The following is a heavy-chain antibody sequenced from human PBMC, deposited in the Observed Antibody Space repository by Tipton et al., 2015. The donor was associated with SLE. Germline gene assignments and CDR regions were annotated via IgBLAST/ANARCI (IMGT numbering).Heavy chain of an antibody. CDR2: IYYSGST. CDR3: ARVREGWFDP. J-gene: IGHJ5*02. D-gene: IGHD1-26*01. CDR1: GGSISSSSYY. V-gene: IGHV4-39*07. Sequence: TLSLTCTVSGGSISSSSYYWGWIRQPPGKGLEWIGSIYYSGSTYYNPSLKSRVTISVDTSKNQFSLKLSSVTAADTAVYYCARVREGWFDPWGQGTLVTVSS.